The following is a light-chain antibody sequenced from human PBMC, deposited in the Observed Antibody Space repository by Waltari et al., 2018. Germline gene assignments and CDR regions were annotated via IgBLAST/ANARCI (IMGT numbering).Light chain of an antibody. V-gene: IGLV4-69*01. CDR2: VKSDGSH. CDR1: SGHSRHA. Sequence: QVVLTQSPSASASLGASVKLTCTLTSGHSRHAIAWHQHQPNKGPRYLMTVKSDGSHNKGDGIPDRFSGSSSGAERYLTISSLQSDDEADYYCQTWGTGTVVFGGGTKLTVL. CDR3: QTWGTGTVV. J-gene: IGLJ3*02.